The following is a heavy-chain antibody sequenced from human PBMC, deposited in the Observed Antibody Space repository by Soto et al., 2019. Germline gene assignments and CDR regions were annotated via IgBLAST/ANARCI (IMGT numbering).Heavy chain of an antibody. J-gene: IGHJ6*02. Sequence: GESLKISCKGSGYSFTSYWIGWVRQMPGKGLEWMGIIYPGDSDTRYSPTFQGQVTISADKSISTAYLQWSSLKASDTAMYYCARQDIVVVPDDYHYYGMDVWGQGTTVTAP. CDR2: IYPGDSDT. CDR3: ARQDIVVVPDDYHYYGMDV. D-gene: IGHD2-2*01. V-gene: IGHV5-51*01. CDR1: GYSFTSYW.